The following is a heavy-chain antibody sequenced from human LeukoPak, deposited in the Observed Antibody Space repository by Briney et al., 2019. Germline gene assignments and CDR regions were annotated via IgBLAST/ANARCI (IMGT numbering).Heavy chain of an antibody. V-gene: IGHV3-33*01. CDR2: IWYDGSNK. D-gene: IGHD3-10*01. J-gene: IGHJ6*02. CDR1: GFTFSSYG. CDR3: AGGESITMVRGVNPHYYYYYGMDV. Sequence: GGPLRLSCAASGFTFSSYGMHWVRQAPGKGLAWVAGIWYDGSNKYYADSVKGRFTISRDNSKNTLYLQMNSLRAEDTAVYYCAGGESITMVRGVNPHYYYYYGMDVWGQGTTVTVSS.